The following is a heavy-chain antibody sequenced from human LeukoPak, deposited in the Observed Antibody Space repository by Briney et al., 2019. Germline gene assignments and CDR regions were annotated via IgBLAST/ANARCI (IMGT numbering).Heavy chain of an antibody. CDR1: GGSISSSSYY. CDR2: IYYSGST. J-gene: IGHJ3*02. Sequence: SETLSLTCTVSGGSISSSSYYWGWIRQPPGKGLEWIESIYYSGSTYYNPSLKSRVTISVDTSKNQFSLKLSSVTAADTAVYYCARGPGSGYYYDSIPFDIWGQGTMVTVSS. V-gene: IGHV4-39*07. CDR3: ARGPGSGYYYDSIPFDI. D-gene: IGHD3-22*01.